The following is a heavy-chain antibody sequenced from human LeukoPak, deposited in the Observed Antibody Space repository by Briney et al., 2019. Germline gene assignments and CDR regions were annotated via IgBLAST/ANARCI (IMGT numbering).Heavy chain of an antibody. Sequence: SETLSLTCTVSGGSINNYYWSWIRQPPGTGLEWIGYIFYSGSTNYNPSLKSRVTISVDTSKNQFSLKLSSVTAADTAVYYCARGHTSSWYNYWGQGTLVTVSS. V-gene: IGHV4-59*01. CDR3: ARGHTSSWYNY. CDR2: IFYSGST. D-gene: IGHD6-13*01. CDR1: GGSINNYY. J-gene: IGHJ4*02.